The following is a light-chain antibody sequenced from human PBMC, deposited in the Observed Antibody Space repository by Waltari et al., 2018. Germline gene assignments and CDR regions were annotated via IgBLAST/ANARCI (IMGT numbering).Light chain of an antibody. CDR2: EVS. CDR3: NSYTSINTWV. CDR1: SSDIGTYNY. Sequence: QSALTQPASVSGSPGQSITLSCTGTSSDIGTYNYVSWYQQHPGKAPKLMICEVSNRPSGVSNRFSGSKSGNTASLTISGLQAEDEADYYCNSYTSINTWVFGGGTKLTVL. J-gene: IGLJ2*01. V-gene: IGLV2-14*01.